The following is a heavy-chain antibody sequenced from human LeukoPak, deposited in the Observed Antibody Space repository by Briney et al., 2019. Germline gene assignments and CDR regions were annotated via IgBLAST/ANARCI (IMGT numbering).Heavy chain of an antibody. V-gene: IGHV1-69*13. CDR3: ARGSDIVVVVAAIPHYYGMDV. D-gene: IGHD2-15*01. Sequence: SVKVSCKASGGTFSSYAISWVRQAPGQGLEWMGGIIPIFGTANYAQKFQGRVTITADESTSTAYMELSSLRSEDTAVYYCARGSDIVVVVAAIPHYYGMDVWGKGTTVTVSS. CDR2: IIPIFGTA. J-gene: IGHJ6*04. CDR1: GGTFSSYA.